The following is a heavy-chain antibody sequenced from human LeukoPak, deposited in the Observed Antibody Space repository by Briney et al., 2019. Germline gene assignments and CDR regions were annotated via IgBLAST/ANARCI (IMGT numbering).Heavy chain of an antibody. J-gene: IGHJ4*02. CDR3: TRSTGWYNYFDY. CDR2: ITWNSGSI. Sequence: GGSLRLSCATSGFTFDNYAMHWVRQAPGKGLEWVSGITWNSGSIAYADSVKGRFTISRDNAKNSLYLQMNSLTADDVAFYYCTRSTGWYNYFDYWGQGALVTVSS. D-gene: IGHD6-19*01. V-gene: IGHV3-9*03. CDR1: GFTFDNYA.